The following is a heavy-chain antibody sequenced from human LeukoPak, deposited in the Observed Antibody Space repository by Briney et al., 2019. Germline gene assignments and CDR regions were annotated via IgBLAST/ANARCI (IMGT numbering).Heavy chain of an antibody. CDR2: FDPEDGET. CDR1: GYTFTGYY. J-gene: IGHJ4*02. V-gene: IGHV1-24*01. Sequence: GASVKVSCKASGYTFTGYYMHWVRQAPGQGLEWMGGFDPEDGETIYAQKFQGRVTMTEDTSTDTAYMELSSLRSEDTAVYYCATASPRITTFGVVIPHRIILDYWGQGTLVTVSS. CDR3: ATASPRITTFGVVIPHRIILDY. D-gene: IGHD3-3*01.